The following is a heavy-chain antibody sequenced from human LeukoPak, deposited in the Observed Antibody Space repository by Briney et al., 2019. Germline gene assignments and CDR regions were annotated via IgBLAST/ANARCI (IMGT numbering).Heavy chain of an antibody. D-gene: IGHD5/OR15-5a*01. CDR2: ISKSGGT. V-gene: IGHV4-4*09. CDR1: GGSISSYY. Sequence: SETLSLTCTVSGGSISSYYWNWIRQPPGKGLEWIGYISKSGGTYYNPSVSRRLHISRDTSKNQFSVRLSSVTAADTAVYYCARGGDIASSVGSHFDYWGQGSLVTVSS. J-gene: IGHJ4*02. CDR3: ARGGDIASSVGSHFDY.